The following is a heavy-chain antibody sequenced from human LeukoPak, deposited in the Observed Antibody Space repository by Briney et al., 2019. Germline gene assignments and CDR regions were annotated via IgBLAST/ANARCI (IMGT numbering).Heavy chain of an antibody. CDR2: VSYSGST. CDR1: GGSISSYY. J-gene: IGHJ4*02. Sequence: SETLSLTCTVSGGSISSYYWNWIRQPPGKGLEWIGYVSYSGSTNYNPSLESRVTISVDTSKNQFSLKLSSVTAADTAVYYCARRRLGNYDLDCWGQGTLVTVSS. CDR3: ARRRLGNYDLDC. D-gene: IGHD1-7*01. V-gene: IGHV4-59*08.